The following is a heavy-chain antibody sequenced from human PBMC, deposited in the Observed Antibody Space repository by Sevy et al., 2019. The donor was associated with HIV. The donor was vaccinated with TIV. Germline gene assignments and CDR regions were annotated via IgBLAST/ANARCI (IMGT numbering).Heavy chain of an antibody. CDR3: AREDSNGVCYSH. V-gene: IGHV3-21*01. Sequence: GGSLRLSCAASGITVTIYTMNWVRQAPGKGLEWVSSISSSSSYLYYADSVKGRFTISRDNAKSSLYLQMNSLRAEDTAVYYCAREDSNGVCYSHWGQGTLVTVSS. CDR2: ISSSSSYL. D-gene: IGHD2-8*01. J-gene: IGHJ4*02. CDR1: GITVTIYT.